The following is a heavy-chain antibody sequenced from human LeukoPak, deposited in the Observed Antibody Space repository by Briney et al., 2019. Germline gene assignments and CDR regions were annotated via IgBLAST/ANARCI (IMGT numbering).Heavy chain of an antibody. D-gene: IGHD1-26*01. J-gene: IGHJ4*02. Sequence: QPGGSLRLSCTASGFSFSSYAMHWVRQAPGRGLEYVSAISSNGVKTYYAESVKGRFTISRDNSKNTLYLEMGSLRAEDTAVYYCARGRGGSYDYWGQGTLVTVAS. CDR3: ARGRGGSYDY. V-gene: IGHV3-64*02. CDR2: ISSNGVKT. CDR1: GFSFSSYA.